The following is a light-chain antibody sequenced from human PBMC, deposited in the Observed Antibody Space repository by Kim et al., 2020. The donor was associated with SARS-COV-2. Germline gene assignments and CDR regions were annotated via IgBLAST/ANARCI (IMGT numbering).Light chain of an antibody. CDR2: DND. J-gene: IGLJ2*01. CDR1: SYNIGKNY. Sequence: GQKVTISCSGSSYNIGKNYVSWYQQFPGTAPKLLIYDNDKRAAGIPDRFFGSKSGTSATLGITGLQTGDEADYYCGAWDNSLSAGIFGGGTQLTVL. V-gene: IGLV1-51*01. CDR3: GAWDNSLSAGI.